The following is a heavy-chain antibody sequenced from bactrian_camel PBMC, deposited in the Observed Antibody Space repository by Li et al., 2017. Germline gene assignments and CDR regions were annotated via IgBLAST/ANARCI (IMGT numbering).Heavy chain of an antibody. CDR2: IDSDGRT. V-gene: IGHV3S26*01. CDR3: AADPDGDGYCYPPDDHY. CDR1: TYAYTAYC. J-gene: IGHJ4*01. Sequence: HVQLVESGGGSVEAGGSLRLSCTASTYAYTAYCMGWFRQAPGKEREGVAAIDSDGRTSYADSVKGRFTISQDNAKNTLYLQMNSLKPEDTAMYYCAADPDGDGYCYPPDDHYWGRGTQVTVS. D-gene: IGHD2*01.